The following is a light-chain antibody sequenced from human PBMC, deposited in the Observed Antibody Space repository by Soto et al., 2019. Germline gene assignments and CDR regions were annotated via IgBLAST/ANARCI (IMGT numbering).Light chain of an antibody. CDR3: QHRNNRPFS. CDR1: QSVTSDY. Sequence: EIVFTQSPGTLSLSPGERATLSYRASQSVTSDYLAWYQQRPGQAPRLLIYDASYRATGIPARFSGSGSGTDFTLTISSLEPEDFAVYYCQHRNNRPFSFAPGTKVDIK. V-gene: IGKV3-11*01. J-gene: IGKJ3*01. CDR2: DAS.